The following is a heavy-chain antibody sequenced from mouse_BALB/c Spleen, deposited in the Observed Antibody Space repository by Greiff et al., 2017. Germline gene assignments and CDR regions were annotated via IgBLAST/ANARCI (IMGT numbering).Heavy chain of an antibody. CDR2: IYPGSGST. Sequence: QVQLKQPGAELVKPGTSVKLSCKASGYNFTSYWINWVKLRPGQGLEWIGDIYPGSGSTNYNEKFKSKATLTVDTSSSTAYMQLSSLASEDSALYYCARDAMDYWGQGTSVTVSS. CDR3: ARDAMDY. CDR1: GYNFTSYW. V-gene: IGHV1-55*01. J-gene: IGHJ4*01.